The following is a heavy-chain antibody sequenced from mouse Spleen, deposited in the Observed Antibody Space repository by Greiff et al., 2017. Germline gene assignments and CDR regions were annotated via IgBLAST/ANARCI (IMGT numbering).Heavy chain of an antibody. Sequence: EVKVVESGGDLVKPGGSLKLSCAASGFTFSSYGMSWVRQTPDKRLEWVATISSGGSYTYYPDSVKGRFTISRDNAKNTLYLQMSSLKSEDTAMYYCARHYYGSSPYWYFDVWGTGTTVTVSS. CDR2: ISSGGSYT. J-gene: IGHJ1*03. CDR3: ARHYYGSSPYWYFDV. V-gene: IGHV5-6*01. CDR1: GFTFSSYG. D-gene: IGHD1-1*01.